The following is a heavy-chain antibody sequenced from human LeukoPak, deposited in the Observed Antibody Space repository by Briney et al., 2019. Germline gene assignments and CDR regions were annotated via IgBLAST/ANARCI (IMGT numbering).Heavy chain of an antibody. CDR3: AKEGLLVASFDY. V-gene: IGHV3-23*01. D-gene: IGHD5-12*01. J-gene: IGHJ4*02. Sequence: GGSLRLSCAASGFTFSSYAMTWVRQAPGKGLEWVSGISGSGGNTYYADSVKGRFTISRDNSKSTLYLQMNSLRAEDTAVYYCAKEGLLVASFDYWGQGTLVTVSS. CDR2: ISGSGGNT. CDR1: GFTFSSYA.